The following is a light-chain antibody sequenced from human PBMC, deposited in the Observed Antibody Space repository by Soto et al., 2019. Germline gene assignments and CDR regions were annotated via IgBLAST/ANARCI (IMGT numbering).Light chain of an antibody. J-gene: IGLJ2*01. CDR3: SSYTGSTTV. CDR1: SSDVGGYNY. Sequence: QSVLTQPASVSGSPGQSITISCTGTSSDVGGYNYVSWYQQHPYKAPKLIIYDVTDRPSGVSNRFSGSKSGNTASLTISGLQAEDEADYYCSSYTGSTTVFGGGTQLTVL. V-gene: IGLV2-14*03. CDR2: DVT.